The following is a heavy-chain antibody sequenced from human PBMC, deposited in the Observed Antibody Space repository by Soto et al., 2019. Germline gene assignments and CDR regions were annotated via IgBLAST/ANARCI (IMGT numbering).Heavy chain of an antibody. Sequence: SETLSLTCAVSGYSISSGYYWGWIRQPPGKGLEWIGSIYHSGSTYYNPSLKSRVTISVDASKNQFSLKLSSVTAADTAVYYCARGGKYQLLFEGSWFDPWGQGTLVTVSS. CDR3: ARGGKYQLLFEGSWFDP. D-gene: IGHD2-2*01. CDR1: GYSISSGYY. V-gene: IGHV4-38-2*01. J-gene: IGHJ5*02. CDR2: IYHSGST.